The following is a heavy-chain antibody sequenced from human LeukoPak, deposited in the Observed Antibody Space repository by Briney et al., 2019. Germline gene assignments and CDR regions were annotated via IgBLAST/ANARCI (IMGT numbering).Heavy chain of an antibody. Sequence: ASVEVSCKPSGYTFTSYGISWVRKATGQGLEWMGWMNPTSGNTGYAQKFQGRVTMTRKTSISTAYMELSSLRSEATAVYYCARVGFGAMIVVVSYYYYMDVWGKGTTVTVSS. D-gene: IGHD3-22*01. CDR3: ARVGFGAMIVVVSYYYYMDV. V-gene: IGHV1-8*02. CDR1: GYTFTSYG. J-gene: IGHJ6*03. CDR2: MNPTSGNT.